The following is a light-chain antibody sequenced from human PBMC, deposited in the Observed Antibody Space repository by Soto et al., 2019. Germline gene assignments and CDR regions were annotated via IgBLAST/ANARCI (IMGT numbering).Light chain of an antibody. Sequence: QSALTQPASVSGSPGQSITISCTGTSSDVGRYKLVSWYQQHPGKAPKLMIYDVSNRPSGVSDRFSGSKSGNTASLTISGLQAEDEADYYCSSYTTSITLIFGGGTKLTVL. CDR2: DVS. CDR3: SSYTTSITLI. V-gene: IGLV2-14*03. CDR1: SSDVGRYKL. J-gene: IGLJ2*01.